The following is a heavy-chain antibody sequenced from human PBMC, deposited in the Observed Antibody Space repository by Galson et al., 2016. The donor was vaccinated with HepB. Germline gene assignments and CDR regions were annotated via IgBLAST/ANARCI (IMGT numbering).Heavy chain of an antibody. CDR3: AREIGEGVELRYCDWLNYYYYMDV. CDR1: GFTFSSNT. J-gene: IGHJ6*03. V-gene: IGHV3-21*01. D-gene: IGHD3-9*01. Sequence: SLRLSCAASGFTFSSNTMNWVRQAPGKGLEWVSSITSSSSNIYYADSVKGRFTTSRDNAKNSLYLQMNSLRAEDTAVYYCAREIGEGVELRYCDWLNYYYYMDVWSKGTTVTVSS. CDR2: ITSSSSNI.